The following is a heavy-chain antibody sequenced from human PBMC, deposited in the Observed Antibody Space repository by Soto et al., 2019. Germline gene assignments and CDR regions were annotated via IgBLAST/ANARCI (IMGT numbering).Heavy chain of an antibody. J-gene: IGHJ6*02. D-gene: IGHD2-2*02. CDR3: ARGPIVVVPAAIGYYYGMDV. CDR2: IWYDGSNK. V-gene: IGHV3-33*01. Sequence: GGSLRLSCAASGFTFSSYGMHWVRQAPGKGLEWVAVIWYDGSNKYYADSVKGRFTISRDNSKNTLYLQMNSLSAEDTAVYYCARGPIVVVPAAIGYYYGMDVWGQGTTVTVSS. CDR1: GFTFSSYG.